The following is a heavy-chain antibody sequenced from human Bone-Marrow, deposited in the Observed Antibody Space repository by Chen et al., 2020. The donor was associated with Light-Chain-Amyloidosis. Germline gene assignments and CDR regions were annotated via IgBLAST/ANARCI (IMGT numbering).Heavy chain of an antibody. CDR2: FSYGETT. CDR3: ARHNYGYSPPYYFDY. Sequence: QVQLQESGPGLVKPSETLSLTCAVSGGSMSSSRYYWGWIRQAPGQGLERIAIFSYGETTYYNPSLKSRVTISVDTSKNQFSLKLSSVTAADTAVYYCARHNYGYSPPYYFDYWGQGTLVTVSS. CDR1: GGSMSSSRYY. V-gene: IGHV4-39*01. J-gene: IGHJ4*02. D-gene: IGHD5-18*01.